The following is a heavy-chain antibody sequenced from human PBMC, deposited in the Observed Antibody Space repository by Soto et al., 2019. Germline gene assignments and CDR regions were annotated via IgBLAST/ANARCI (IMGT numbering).Heavy chain of an antibody. CDR2: INHSGST. D-gene: IGHD3-22*01. Sequence: SETLSLTCAVYGGSFSGYYWSWIRQPPGKGLEWIGEINHSGSTNYNPSLKSRVTISVDTSKNQLSLKLSSVTAADTAVYYCARERSSGYYYGGDSRGFYYYYGMDVWGQGTTVTVSS. J-gene: IGHJ6*02. V-gene: IGHV4-34*01. CDR1: GGSFSGYY. CDR3: ARERSSGYYYGGDSRGFYYYYGMDV.